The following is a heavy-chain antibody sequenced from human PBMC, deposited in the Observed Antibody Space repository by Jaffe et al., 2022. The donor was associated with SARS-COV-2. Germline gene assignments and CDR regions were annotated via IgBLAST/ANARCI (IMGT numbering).Heavy chain of an antibody. V-gene: IGHV4-61*02. D-gene: IGHD3-3*01. Sequence: QVQLQESGPGLVKPSQTLSLTCTVSGGSISSGSYYWSWIRQPAGKGLEWIGRIYTSGSTNYNPSLKSRVTISVDTSKNQFSLKLSSVTAADTAVYYCARATITIFGVVNNYGMDVWGQGTTVTVSS. CDR3: ARATITIFGVVNNYGMDV. CDR2: IYTSGST. CDR1: GGSISSGSYY. J-gene: IGHJ6*02.